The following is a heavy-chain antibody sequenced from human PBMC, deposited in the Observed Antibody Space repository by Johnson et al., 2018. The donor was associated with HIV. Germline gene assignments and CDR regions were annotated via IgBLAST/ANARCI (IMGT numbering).Heavy chain of an antibody. Sequence: EVQLVGSGGGLVQPGRSLRLSCAASGFTFDDYAMHWVRQAPGKGLEWVSTLYIGYSTYYADSVKDRFIIYRDNSKNTLYLQMNTLRAEDTAVYYCAREMATICPQNFCDAFDIWGQGTMVTVSS. V-gene: IGHV3-66*01. CDR2: LYIGYST. D-gene: IGHD5-24*01. CDR3: AREMATICPQNFCDAFDI. J-gene: IGHJ3*02. CDR1: GFTFDDYA.